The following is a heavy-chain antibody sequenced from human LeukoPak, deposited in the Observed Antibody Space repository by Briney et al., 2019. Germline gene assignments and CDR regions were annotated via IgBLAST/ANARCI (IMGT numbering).Heavy chain of an antibody. J-gene: IGHJ4*02. CDR1: GFTFRRPA. V-gene: IGHV3-30*04. CDR3: ARDGGYWNDFDY. CDR2: INTDGTKK. Sequence: GGSLRLSCAASGFTFRRPAIDWVRQAPGKVLEWEAVINTDGTKKYYADSVKGRFTVSRDNSKNTVALKMTSLRPEDAGVYYCARDGGYWNDFDYWGQGTLVTVSS. D-gene: IGHD1-1*01.